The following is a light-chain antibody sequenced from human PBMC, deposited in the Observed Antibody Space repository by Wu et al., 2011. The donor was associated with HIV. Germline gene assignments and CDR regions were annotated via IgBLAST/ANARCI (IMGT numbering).Light chain of an antibody. CDR3: QQGSNWPLT. Sequence: VNNYLASVPTRNPGHGSHGSSIHDASNRATGIPARFSGSGSGTDFTLTIGSLEPEDVAVYYCQQGSNWPLTFGQGTRLEIK. CDR2: DAS. CDR1: VNNY. J-gene: IGKJ5*01. V-gene: IGKV3-11*01.